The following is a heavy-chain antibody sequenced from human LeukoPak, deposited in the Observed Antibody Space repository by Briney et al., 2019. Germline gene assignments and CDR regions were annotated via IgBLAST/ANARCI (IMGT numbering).Heavy chain of an antibody. Sequence: PSETLSLTCTVSGGSISSYYWSWIRQPPRKGLEWIGYIYYSGSTNYNPSLKTRVTISVDTSNYQFSLKLTSVTAADTAVYYCARDLAREDAFDIWGQGTVVTVPS. CDR3: ARDLAREDAFDI. J-gene: IGHJ3*02. V-gene: IGHV4-59*01. CDR2: IYYSGST. CDR1: GGSISSYY. D-gene: IGHD2-21*01.